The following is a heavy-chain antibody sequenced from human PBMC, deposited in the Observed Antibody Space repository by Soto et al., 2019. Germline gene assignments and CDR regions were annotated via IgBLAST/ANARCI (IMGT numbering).Heavy chain of an antibody. Sequence: PSETLSLTCTFSCGSIISSSYYWGWIRQPPGKGLEWIGSIYYSGSTYYNPSLKSRVTISVDTSKNQFSLKLSSVTAADTAVYYCASRRLHSYGYVYWGQGTLVTVSS. D-gene: IGHD5-18*01. CDR3: ASRRLHSYGYVY. J-gene: IGHJ4*02. CDR1: CGSIISSSYY. CDR2: IYYSGST. V-gene: IGHV4-39*01.